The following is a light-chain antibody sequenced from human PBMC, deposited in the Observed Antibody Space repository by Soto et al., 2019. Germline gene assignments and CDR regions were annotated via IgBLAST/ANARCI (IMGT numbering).Light chain of an antibody. J-gene: IGLJ1*01. Sequence: QSVLTQPASVSGSPGQSITISCTGTSSDVGGYNYVSWYQQHPGKAPKLMIYDVSNRPSGVSNRFSGSKSGNTASLTISGLQAEDEADYYCSSYSSTNTHFFGTGTKLTVL. CDR3: SSYSSTNTHF. CDR1: SSDVGGYNY. V-gene: IGLV2-14*03. CDR2: DVS.